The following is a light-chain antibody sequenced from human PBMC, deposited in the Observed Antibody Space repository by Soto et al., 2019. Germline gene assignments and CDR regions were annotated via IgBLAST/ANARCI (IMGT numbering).Light chain of an antibody. Sequence: EIVLTQSPGTLSLSPGERATLSCRASQSVANNYLAWYQQKPGQAHRFLMYDASSRATGIPDRFSGSGSGTDFTLTIIRLEPGDFAVYYCEQYGSTPLTFGGVTKVEIK. V-gene: IGKV3-20*01. CDR3: EQYGSTPLT. CDR2: DAS. CDR1: QSVANNY. J-gene: IGKJ4*01.